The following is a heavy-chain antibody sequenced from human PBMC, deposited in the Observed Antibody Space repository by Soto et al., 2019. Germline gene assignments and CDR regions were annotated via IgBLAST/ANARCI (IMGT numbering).Heavy chain of an antibody. Sequence: QVQLVQSGAEVKKPGASVKVSCKVSGYPLTELSMHWVRQAPGKGLEWRGGFDPEAGETIYAQKFQGRVTMTEDTYTETAYMELSSLRSEDTAVYYCATARLLYYCTNGVCSQFDYWGQGTLVTVSS. CDR1: GYPLTELS. D-gene: IGHD2-8*01. CDR2: FDPEAGET. V-gene: IGHV1-24*01. CDR3: ATARLLYYCTNGVCSQFDY. J-gene: IGHJ4*02.